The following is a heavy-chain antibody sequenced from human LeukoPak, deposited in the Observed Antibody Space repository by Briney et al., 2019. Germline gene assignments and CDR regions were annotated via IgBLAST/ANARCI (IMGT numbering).Heavy chain of an antibody. CDR3: ARGQYDDSSGRWFDP. CDR2: INPSGGST. J-gene: IGHJ5*02. CDR1: GYTFTSYY. V-gene: IGHV1-46*01. D-gene: IGHD3-22*01. Sequence: GASVKDSCKASGYTFTSYYMHWVRQAPGQGREWMGIINPSGGSTSYAQNFQGRVTMTRDTSTSTVYMQLSSLRSEDTAVYYCARGQYDDSSGRWFDPWGQGTLVTVSS.